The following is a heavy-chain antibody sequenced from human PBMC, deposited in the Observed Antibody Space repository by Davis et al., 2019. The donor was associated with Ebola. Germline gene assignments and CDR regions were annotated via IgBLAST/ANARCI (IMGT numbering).Heavy chain of an antibody. Sequence: GESLKISCAASGFTFSSYGMHWVRQAPGKGLEWVAVISYDGSNKYYADSVKGRFTISRDNSKNTLYLQMNSLRAEDTAVYYCARDFPDYGDYPNYYYYYGMDVWGQGTTVTVSS. CDR1: GFTFSSYG. CDR2: ISYDGSNK. D-gene: IGHD4-17*01. J-gene: IGHJ6*02. CDR3: ARDFPDYGDYPNYYYYYGMDV. V-gene: IGHV3-30*03.